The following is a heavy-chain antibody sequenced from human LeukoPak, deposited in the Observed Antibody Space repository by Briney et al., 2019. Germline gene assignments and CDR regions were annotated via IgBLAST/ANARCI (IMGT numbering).Heavy chain of an antibody. CDR2: IKQDGSEK. V-gene: IGHV3-7*01. CDR3: AGGYSYGYY. J-gene: IGHJ4*02. D-gene: IGHD5-18*01. CDR1: GFNFNDYY. Sequence: GGSLRLSCTASGFNFNDYYISWIRQAPGKGLEWVANIKQDGSEKYYVDSVKGRFTISRDNAKNSLYLQMNSLRAEDTAVYYCAGGYSYGYYWGQGTLVTVSS.